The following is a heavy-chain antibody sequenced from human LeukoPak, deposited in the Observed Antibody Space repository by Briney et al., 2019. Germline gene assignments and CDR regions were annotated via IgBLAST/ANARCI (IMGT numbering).Heavy chain of an antibody. J-gene: IGHJ5*02. CDR1: GYTLTELS. CDR2: FDPEDGET. Sequence: ASGKLSCKVAGYTLTELSMHWERHAHGKGLGLMGGFDPEDGETIYAQKFQGRVTMTEDTSTDTAYMELSSLRSEDTAVYYCATWGPGDSGYDTWGQGTLVTVSS. D-gene: IGHD5-12*01. CDR3: ATWGPGDSGYDT. V-gene: IGHV1-24*01.